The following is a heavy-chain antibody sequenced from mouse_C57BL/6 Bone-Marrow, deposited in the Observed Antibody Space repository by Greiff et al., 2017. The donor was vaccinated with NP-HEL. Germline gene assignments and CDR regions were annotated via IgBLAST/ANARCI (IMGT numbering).Heavy chain of an antibody. V-gene: IGHV1-26*01. J-gene: IGHJ4*01. CDR3: AKGTFYYSNRYAMDY. CDR1: GYTFTDYY. Sequence: VQLQQSGPELVKPGASVKISCKASGYTFTDYYMNWVKQSHGKSLEWIGDINPNNGGTSYNQKFKGKATLTVDKSSSTAYMELRSLTSEDSAVYYCAKGTFYYSNRYAMDYWGQGTSVTVSS. CDR2: INPNNGGT. D-gene: IGHD2-5*01.